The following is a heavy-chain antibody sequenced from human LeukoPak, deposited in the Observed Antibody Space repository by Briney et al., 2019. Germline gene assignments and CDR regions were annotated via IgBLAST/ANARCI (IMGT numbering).Heavy chain of an antibody. CDR2: IYYSGST. J-gene: IGHJ3*02. CDR1: GGSISSGGYY. CDR3: ARHKRDAFDI. Sequence: KPSETLSLTCTVSGGSISSGGYYWSWIRQHPGKGLEWIGYIYYSGSTNYNPSLKSRVTISVDTSKNQFSLKLSSVTAADTAVYYCARHKRDAFDIWGQGTMVTVSS. V-gene: IGHV4-61*08.